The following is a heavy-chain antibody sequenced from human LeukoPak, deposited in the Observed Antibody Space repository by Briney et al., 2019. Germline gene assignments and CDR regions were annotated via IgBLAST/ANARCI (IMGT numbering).Heavy chain of an antibody. D-gene: IGHD3-22*01. CDR2: IYYSGST. CDR1: GGSISSGDYY. J-gene: IGHJ5*02. CDR3: ARVGDYYGSFDP. Sequence: SQTLSLTCTVSGGSISSGDYYWSWIRQPPGKGLEWIGYIYYSGSTYYNPSLKIRVTISVDTSKNQFSLKLSSVTAADTAVYYCARVGDYYGSFDPWGQGTLVTVSS. V-gene: IGHV4-30-4*01.